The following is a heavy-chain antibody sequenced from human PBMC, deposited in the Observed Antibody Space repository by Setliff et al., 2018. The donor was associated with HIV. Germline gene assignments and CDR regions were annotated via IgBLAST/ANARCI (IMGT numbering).Heavy chain of an antibody. CDR1: GYTFTNYY. CDR2: INPSGGST. Sequence: ASVKVSCKASGYTFTNYYMHWVRQAPGQGLEWMGIINPSGGSTSHAQKFQGRVNMTRDTSTSTVHMEVSSLRSEDTAVYYCAREGSFVPAAPLGNGNRILDCWGQGTLVTVS. D-gene: IGHD2-2*01. V-gene: IGHV1-46*01. J-gene: IGHJ4*02. CDR3: AREGSFVPAAPLGNGNRILDC.